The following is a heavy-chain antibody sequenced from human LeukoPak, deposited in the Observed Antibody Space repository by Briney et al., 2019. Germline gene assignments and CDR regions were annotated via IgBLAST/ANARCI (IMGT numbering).Heavy chain of an antibody. CDR2: ISWNSGSI. D-gene: IGHD3-3*01. Sequence: GGSLRLSCAASGFTFDDYAMHWVRQAPGKGLEWVSGISWNSGSIGYADSVKGRFTISRDNAKNTLYLQMNSLRAEDTAVYYCAKCYDFWITGYYYMDVWGKGTTVTVSS. CDR3: AKCYDFWITGYYYMDV. J-gene: IGHJ6*03. V-gene: IGHV3-9*01. CDR1: GFTFDDYA.